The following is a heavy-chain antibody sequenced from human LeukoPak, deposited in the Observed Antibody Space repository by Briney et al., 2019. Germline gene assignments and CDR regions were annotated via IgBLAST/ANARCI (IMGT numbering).Heavy chain of an antibody. CDR2: INPSGGST. V-gene: IGHV1-46*01. CDR1: GYTFSSYY. J-gene: IGHJ4*02. Sequence: GASVKVSCKASGYTFSSYYMHWVRQAPGQGLEWMGIINPSGGSTSYAQKFQGRVTMTRDTSTSTVYMELSNLRSEDTAVYYCARDGRWGYGYGYFDYWGQGTLVTVSS. D-gene: IGHD5-18*01. CDR3: ARDGRWGYGYGYFDY.